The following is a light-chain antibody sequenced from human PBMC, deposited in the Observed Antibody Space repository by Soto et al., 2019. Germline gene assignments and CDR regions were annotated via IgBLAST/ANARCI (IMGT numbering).Light chain of an antibody. V-gene: IGLV1-47*01. CDR2: KNN. CDR3: AAWDDSLSGPGV. CDR1: SSNIGNFY. Sequence: QSVLTQPPSASGTPGQRVTISCSGSSSNIGNFYVYWYQQLPGTAPKLLIYKNNQRPLGVPDRFSGSKSGTSAFLAISGLRSEAEADYYCAAWDDSLSGPGVFGGGTQLTVL. J-gene: IGLJ7*01.